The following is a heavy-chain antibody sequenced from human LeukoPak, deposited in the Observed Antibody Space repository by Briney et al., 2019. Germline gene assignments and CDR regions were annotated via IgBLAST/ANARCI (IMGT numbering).Heavy chain of an antibody. CDR2: IYYSGST. CDR3: ARAPYYYYYMDV. J-gene: IGHJ6*03. CDR1: GGSISSSSYY. V-gene: IGHV4-39*07. Sequence: SETLSLTCTVSGGSISSSSYYWGWIRQPPGTGLEWIGSIYYSGSTYYNPSLKSRVTISVHTSKNQFSLKLSSVTAADTAVYYCARAPYYYYYMDVWGKGTTVTISS.